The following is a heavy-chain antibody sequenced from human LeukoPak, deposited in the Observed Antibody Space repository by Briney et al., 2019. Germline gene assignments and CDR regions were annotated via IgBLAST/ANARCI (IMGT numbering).Heavy chain of an antibody. V-gene: IGHV3-33*01. Sequence: SGGSLRLSCAASGFTFSSYGMHWVRQAPGKGLEWVAVIWYDGSNKYYADSVKGRFTISRDNSKNTLYLQMNSLRAEDTAVYYCAREYPWFGEPSPFDPWGQGTLVTVSS. CDR3: AREYPWFGEPSPFDP. CDR1: GFTFSSYG. CDR2: IWYDGSNK. J-gene: IGHJ5*02. D-gene: IGHD3-10*01.